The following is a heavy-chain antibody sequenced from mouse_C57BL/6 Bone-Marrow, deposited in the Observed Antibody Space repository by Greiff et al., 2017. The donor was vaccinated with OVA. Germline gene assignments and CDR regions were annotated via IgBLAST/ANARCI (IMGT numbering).Heavy chain of an antibody. CDR2: ISDGGSYT. D-gene: IGHD1-1*01. CDR3: ARPTVVGFDY. V-gene: IGHV5-4*03. CDR1: GFTFSSYD. J-gene: IGHJ2*01. Sequence: EVMLVESGGGLVKPGGSLKLSCAASGFTFSSYDMYWVRQTPEKRLAWVATISDGGSYTYYTDNVKGRFTISRDTAKNNLYLQMSHLKSEDTAMYYCARPTVVGFDYWGQGTTLTVSS.